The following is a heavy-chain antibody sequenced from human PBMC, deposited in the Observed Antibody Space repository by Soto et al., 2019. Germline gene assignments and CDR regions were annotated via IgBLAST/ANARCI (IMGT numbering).Heavy chain of an antibody. D-gene: IGHD1-1*01. CDR2: INHSGST. CDR3: ARGKGNWNGFLLLLRPYYFDY. V-gene: IGHV4-34*01. Sequence: SQTLSLTCAVYGGSFSGYYWSWIRQPPGKGLEWIGEINHSGSTNYNPSLKSRVTISVDTSKNQFSLKLSSVTAADTAVYYCARGKGNWNGFLLLLRPYYFDYWGQGTLVTVSS. J-gene: IGHJ4*02. CDR1: GGSFSGYY.